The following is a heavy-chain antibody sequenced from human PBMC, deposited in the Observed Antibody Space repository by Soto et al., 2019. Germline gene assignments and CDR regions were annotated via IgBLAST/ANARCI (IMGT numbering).Heavy chain of an antibody. CDR2: IIPIFGIA. V-gene: IGHV1-69*01. J-gene: IGHJ1*01. D-gene: IGHD3-10*02. CDR3: ARDVRIRVY. CDR1: GGTFSSYA. Sequence: QVQLVQSCAEVQKPGSSVNVSGKAYGGTFSSYAIRWVRLAYGQGREWMGGIIPIFGIANYAQKFQGRLRMTAEASTSPGYMEMTMLRSEDPAVYYSARDVRIRVYWGQSPLVAVAS.